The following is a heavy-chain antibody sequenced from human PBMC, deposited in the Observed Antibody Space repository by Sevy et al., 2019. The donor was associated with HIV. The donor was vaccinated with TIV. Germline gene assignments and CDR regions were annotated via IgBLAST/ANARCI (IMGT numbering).Heavy chain of an antibody. CDR3: TTKSDFWSGYQYFDL. V-gene: IGHV3-15*01. J-gene: IGHJ2*01. CDR1: GLTFSNAW. D-gene: IGHD3-3*01. CDR2: IKSKTDGGTT. Sequence: GGSLRLSCAASGLTFSNAWMTWVRQAPGKGLEWVGRIKSKTDGGTTDYAAPVKGRFTISRDDSKNTSYLQMNSLKTEDTAVYYCTTKSDFWSGYQYFDLWGRGTLVTVSS.